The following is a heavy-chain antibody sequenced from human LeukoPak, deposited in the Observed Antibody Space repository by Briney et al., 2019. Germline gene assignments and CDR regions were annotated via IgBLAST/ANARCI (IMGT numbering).Heavy chain of an antibody. V-gene: IGHV4-39*01. CDR1: GGSISSYY. CDR2: IYYSGST. CDR3: ARHGGYGSGIDPLDY. D-gene: IGHD3-10*01. J-gene: IGHJ4*02. Sequence: SETLSLTCTVSGGSISSYYWGWIRQPPGKGLEWIGSIYYSGSTYYNPSLKSRVTISVDTSKNQFSLKLSSVTAADTAVYYCARHGGYGSGIDPLDYWGQGTLVIVSS.